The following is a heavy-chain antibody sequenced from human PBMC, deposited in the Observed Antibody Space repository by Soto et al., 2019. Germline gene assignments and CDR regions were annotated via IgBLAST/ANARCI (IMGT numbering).Heavy chain of an antibody. CDR3: ARSSHKESWFDP. V-gene: IGHV4-4*07. CDR1: NGSISNFY. Sequence: QVQLQESGPGLVKPSETLSLSCTVSNGSISNFYWNWIRHPAGKGLEWIGRIYSSGSTNYNPSLRSRVTMSVDTSKNQCSLKLSSVTAADTAVYYCARSSHKESWFDPWGQGTLVTVSS. D-gene: IGHD6-13*01. J-gene: IGHJ5*02. CDR2: IYSSGST.